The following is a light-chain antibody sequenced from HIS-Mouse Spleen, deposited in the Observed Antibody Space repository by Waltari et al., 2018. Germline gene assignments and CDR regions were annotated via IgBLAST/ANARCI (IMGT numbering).Light chain of an antibody. J-gene: IGLJ3*02. V-gene: IGLV2-23*01. CDR1: SSEVGRYNH. CDR3: CSYAGSSTWV. Sequence: QSALTQPASVSGSPGQSITISCTGTSSEVGRYNHVPWYQQHPGKAPKLMIYEGSKRPSGVSNRFSGSKSGNTASLTISGLQAEDEADYYCCSYAGSSTWVFGGGTKLTVL. CDR2: EGS.